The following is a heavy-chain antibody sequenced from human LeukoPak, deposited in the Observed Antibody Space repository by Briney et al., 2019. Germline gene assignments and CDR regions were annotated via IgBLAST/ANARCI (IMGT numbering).Heavy chain of an antibody. V-gene: IGHV3-49*04. CDR3: TRVVLWTTVRDWFEP. Sequence: GGTLRLSCTASGFIFGDYAMSWVRQPPGKGPEGLGFITSKAYGGTTEYGVSVKGRFTISRDDSKSIAYLQMNSLKTEDTGVYYCTRVVLWTTVRDWFEPWGQGTLVTVSS. J-gene: IGHJ5*02. D-gene: IGHD4-17*01. CDR2: ITSKAYGGTT. CDR1: GFIFGDYA.